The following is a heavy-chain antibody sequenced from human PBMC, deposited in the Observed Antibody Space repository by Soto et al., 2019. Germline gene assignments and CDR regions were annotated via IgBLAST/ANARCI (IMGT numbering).Heavy chain of an antibody. D-gene: IGHD4-17*01. V-gene: IGHV3-33*01. CDR3: ARDFSPDYGDPLYFDY. J-gene: IGHJ4*02. CDR2: IWYDGSNK. Sequence: QVQLVESGGGVVQPGRSLRLSCAASGFTFSSYGMHWVRQAPGKGLEWVALIWYDGSNKYYADSVKGRFTISRDKSKNTLDLQMNSLRADDTAVYYCARDFSPDYGDPLYFDYWGQGTLVTVSP. CDR1: GFTFSSYG.